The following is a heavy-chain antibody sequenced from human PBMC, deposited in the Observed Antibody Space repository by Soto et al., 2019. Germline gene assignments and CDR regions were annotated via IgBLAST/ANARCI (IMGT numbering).Heavy chain of an antibody. CDR1: GGSISSGDYY. Sequence: ASETLSLTCTVSGGSISSGDYYWSWIRQPPGKGLEWIGYISSSGSTYYNPSLKSRVTISVDTSKNQFSLKLSSVTAADTAVYYCARGQDYDFWSGPNWFDPWGQGTLVTVSS. CDR2: ISSSGST. V-gene: IGHV4-30-4*02. CDR3: ARGQDYDFWSGPNWFDP. J-gene: IGHJ5*02. D-gene: IGHD3-3*01.